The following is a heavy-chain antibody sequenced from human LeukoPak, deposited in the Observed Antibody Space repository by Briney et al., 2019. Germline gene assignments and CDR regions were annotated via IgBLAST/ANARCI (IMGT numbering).Heavy chain of an antibody. D-gene: IGHD3-22*01. Sequence: PGGSLRLSCAASGFTFSSYAMHWVRQAPGKGLEWVAVISYDGSNKYYADSVKGRFTISRDNSKNTLYLQMNSLRAEDTAVYYCARDPLHYYDSSSPFDYWGQGTLVTLSS. CDR3: ARDPLHYYDSSSPFDY. CDR1: GFTFSSYA. V-gene: IGHV3-30-3*01. CDR2: ISYDGSNK. J-gene: IGHJ4*02.